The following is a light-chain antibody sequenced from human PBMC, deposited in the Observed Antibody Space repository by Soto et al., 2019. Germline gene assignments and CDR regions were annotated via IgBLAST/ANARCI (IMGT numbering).Light chain of an antibody. CDR1: QTIDNK. CDR2: GAS. V-gene: IGKV3-15*01. Sequence: IVMTQSPATLSVSPGERATLSCRASQTIDNKLSWYQQRPGQAPLLLIYGASIRATGIPARFSGSCSGTEFTLTSSGLQADDFGVYYCQQYKDWRTFGQGTNVEIK. J-gene: IGKJ1*01. CDR3: QQYKDWRT.